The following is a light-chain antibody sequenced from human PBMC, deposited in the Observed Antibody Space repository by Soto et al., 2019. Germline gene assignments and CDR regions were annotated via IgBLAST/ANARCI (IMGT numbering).Light chain of an antibody. CDR2: DGT. Sequence: QSALTQPASVSGSPGQSITISGTGTSSDVGSYKLVSWYQQHPGEAPQLMIYDGTERPSGVSNRFSGSKSGNTASLTISGLQAEDEADYYCCSYAASSTSVVFGGGTKLTVL. V-gene: IGLV2-23*01. CDR3: CSYAASSTSVV. CDR1: SSDVGSYKL. J-gene: IGLJ2*01.